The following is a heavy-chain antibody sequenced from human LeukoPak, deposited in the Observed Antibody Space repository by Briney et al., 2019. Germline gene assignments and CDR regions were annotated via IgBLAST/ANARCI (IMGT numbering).Heavy chain of an antibody. J-gene: IGHJ4*02. CDR1: GSTFSGSA. CDR2: IKSKANNYAT. V-gene: IGHV3-73*01. CDR3: TRRGDGDYGDY. Sequence: GGSLRLSCAASGSTFSGSAMHWVRQASGKGLEWVGRIKSKANNYATAYAASVKGRFTISRDDSENTAFLQMNSLKTEDTAVYYCTRRGDGDYGDYWGQGTLVTVSS. D-gene: IGHD4-17*01.